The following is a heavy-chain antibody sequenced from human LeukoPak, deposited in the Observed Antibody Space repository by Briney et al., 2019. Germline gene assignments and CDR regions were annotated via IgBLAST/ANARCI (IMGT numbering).Heavy chain of an antibody. Sequence: PGGSLRLSCAASGFTFSGYSMNWVRQAPGKGPEWLSYISSSSSMIYHADSVKGRFTISRDNAKNSLYLQMNSLRGEDTAVYYCARCYDFWSGYYFFDYWGQGTLVTVSS. CDR1: GFTFSGYS. CDR3: ARCYDFWSGYYFFDY. J-gene: IGHJ4*02. CDR2: ISSSSSMI. V-gene: IGHV3-48*01. D-gene: IGHD3-3*01.